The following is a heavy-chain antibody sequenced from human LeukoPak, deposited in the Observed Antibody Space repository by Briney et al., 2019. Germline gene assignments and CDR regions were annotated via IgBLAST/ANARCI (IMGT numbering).Heavy chain of an antibody. D-gene: IGHD6-13*01. CDR2: ISGSGGST. J-gene: IGHJ1*01. CDR1: GFTFSSYS. CDR3: ARGGSSRWYEYFQH. V-gene: IGHV3-23*01. Sequence: QPGGSMRLSSAASGFTFSSYSMSWVSQAPGKGLEWVSAISGSGGSTFYADSVKGRFTISRDNSKRTLYLQMNSLRAEDTALYYCARGGSSRWYEYFQHWGQGTLVTVSS.